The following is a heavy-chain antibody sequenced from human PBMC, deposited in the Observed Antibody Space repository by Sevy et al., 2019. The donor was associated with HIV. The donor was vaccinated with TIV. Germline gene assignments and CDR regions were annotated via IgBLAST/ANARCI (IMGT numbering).Heavy chain of an antibody. CDR2: FEPEDGET. J-gene: IGHJ4*02. CDR3: ATTKDYYDSSGSPFDY. D-gene: IGHD3-22*01. V-gene: IGHV1-24*01. CDR1: GYSLTQLS. Sequence: ASVKVSCKVSGYSLTQLSMHWVRQAPGKGLEWMGSFEPEDGETFYAQMVQGRVTLTEDTSTDTAYTELRSLRSEDTAIYYCATTKDYYDSSGSPFDYWGQGTLVTVSS.